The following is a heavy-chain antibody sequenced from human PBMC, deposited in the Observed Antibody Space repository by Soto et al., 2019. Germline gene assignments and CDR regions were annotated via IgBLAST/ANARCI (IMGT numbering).Heavy chain of an antibody. V-gene: IGHV3-30-3*01. CDR3: ARSIAVAGLDY. Sequence: PGGSLRLSCAASGFTFTTYAIHWVRQAPGKGLEWVAVISNDGNKKVYADPVKGRFNVSRDNSKNTVYLQMNSLRGDDTAVYYCARSIAVAGLDYWGQGTLVTVSS. J-gene: IGHJ4*02. D-gene: IGHD6-19*01. CDR1: GFTFTTYA. CDR2: ISNDGNKK.